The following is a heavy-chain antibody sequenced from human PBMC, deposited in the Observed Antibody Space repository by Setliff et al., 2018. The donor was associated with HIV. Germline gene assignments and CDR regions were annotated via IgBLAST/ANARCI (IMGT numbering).Heavy chain of an antibody. D-gene: IGHD3-22*01. V-gene: IGHV5-51*01. CDR3: ASYYDSSGYNPRAFDI. CDR2: IYPGDSET. J-gene: IGHJ3*02. CDR1: GYGFSNHW. Sequence: GESLKISCTGSGYGFSNHWIAWVRQMPGRGLEWMGIIYPGDSETRYSPSFQGQVTFSADTSISTAYLQWSSLKASDSAMYYCASYYDSSGYNPRAFDIWGQGTMVTVSS.